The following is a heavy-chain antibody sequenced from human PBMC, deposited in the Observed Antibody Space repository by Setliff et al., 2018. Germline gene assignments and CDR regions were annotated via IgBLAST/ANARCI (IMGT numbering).Heavy chain of an antibody. CDR1: GATFSSHG. V-gene: IGHV1-69*05. CDR3: VREGVDRRSSTDYRYYMDV. Sequence: SVKVSCKASGATFSSHGISWVRQAPGQGLEWMGGTIPMFGTTEYAQKFQGRLTIITDESTNTAFMQLSSLRSDDTAVYYCVREGVDRRSSTDYRYYMDVWGKGTTVTGSS. CDR2: TIPMFGTT. D-gene: IGHD6-6*01. J-gene: IGHJ6*03.